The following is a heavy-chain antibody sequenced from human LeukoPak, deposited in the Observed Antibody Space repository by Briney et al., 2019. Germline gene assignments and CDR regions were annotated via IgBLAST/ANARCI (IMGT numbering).Heavy chain of an antibody. CDR2: IRSKAYGGTT. CDR3: TRVRPDHDYGDYVSYYYYYMDV. Sequence: GGSLRLSCTASGFTFGDYAMSWFRQAPGKGLQRVGFIRSKAYGGTTEYAASVKGRFTISRDDSKSIAYLQMNSLKTEDTAVYYYTRVRPDHDYGDYVSYYYYYMDVWGKGTTVTVSS. V-gene: IGHV3-49*03. D-gene: IGHD4-17*01. J-gene: IGHJ6*03. CDR1: GFTFGDYA.